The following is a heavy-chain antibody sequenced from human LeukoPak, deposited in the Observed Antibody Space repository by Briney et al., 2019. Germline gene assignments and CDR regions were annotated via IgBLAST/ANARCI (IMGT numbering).Heavy chain of an antibody. CDR1: GYSINSGSY. Sequence: SETLSLTCTVSGYSINSGSYWGWIRQPPGKGLEWIGSIYHSGNTYYNPSLKSRVSISVDTSKNQFSLKLNYVTAADTAVYYCARDRLHCSSTSCYIIWGQGTMVTVSS. V-gene: IGHV4-38-2*02. J-gene: IGHJ3*02. CDR3: ARDRLHCSSTSCYII. CDR2: IYHSGNT. D-gene: IGHD2-2*02.